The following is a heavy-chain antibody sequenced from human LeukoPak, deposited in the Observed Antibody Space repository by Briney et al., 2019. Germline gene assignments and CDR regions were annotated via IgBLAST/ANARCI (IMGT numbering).Heavy chain of an antibody. CDR1: GGSISSYY. D-gene: IGHD2-2*01. J-gene: IGHJ4*02. CDR3: ARDYCSGTSCFNFDY. Sequence: SETLSLTCTVSGGSISSYYWSWIRQPAGKGLEWIGRIYTSGNTNYNPSLTSRVTMSVDTSKNQFSLKLSSVTAADTAVYYCARDYCSGTSCFNFDYWGQGTLVTVSS. CDR2: IYTSGNT. V-gene: IGHV4-4*07.